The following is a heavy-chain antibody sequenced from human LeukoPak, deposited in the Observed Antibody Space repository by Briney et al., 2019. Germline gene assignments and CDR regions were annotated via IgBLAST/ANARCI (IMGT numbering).Heavy chain of an antibody. CDR1: GYSFTSYC. D-gene: IGHD6-19*01. CDR3: ARNLRRAVAGYGLDV. Sequence: GESLKISCKGSGYSFTSYCIGWVRQMPGEGLEWMGSIYPGDSDTRYSPSFQGQVIISADKSISTAYLQWSSLKASDTAMYYCARNLRRAVAGYGLDVWGQGPTVTVSS. CDR2: IYPGDSDT. J-gene: IGHJ6*02. V-gene: IGHV5-51*01.